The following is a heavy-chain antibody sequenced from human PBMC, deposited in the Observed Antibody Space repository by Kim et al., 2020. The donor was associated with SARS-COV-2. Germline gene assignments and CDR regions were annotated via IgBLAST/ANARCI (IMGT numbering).Heavy chain of an antibody. CDR1: GFTFDDYG. V-gene: IGHV3-20*01. CDR3: VRGYAGGPFDL. CDR2: INRNSDST. D-gene: IGHD3-16*01. J-gene: IGHJ4*02. Sequence: GGSLRLSCAVSGFTFDDYGMSWVRQAPGKGLEWVSGINRNSDSTGYADSVKGRFTISRDNAKNSLFLQMNSPRAEDTALYHCVRGYAGGPFDLWGQGTL.